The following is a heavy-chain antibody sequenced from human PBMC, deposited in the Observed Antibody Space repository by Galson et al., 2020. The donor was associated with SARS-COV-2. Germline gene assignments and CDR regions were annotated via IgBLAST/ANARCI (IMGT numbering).Heavy chain of an antibody. V-gene: IGHV1-46*02. Sequence: ASVKVSCQASGYTFNSYYIHWVRQAPGQQLEWMGINNHNGGDNTYAQKFQGRVTMTRDTSTSTVYMELSSLRSEDTAVYYCARDSQGGNDYNYLLFWGQGTLVTVSS. CDR1: GYTFNSYY. CDR2: NNHNGGDN. CDR3: ARDSQGGNDYNYLLF. D-gene: IGHD4-4*01. J-gene: IGHJ4*02.